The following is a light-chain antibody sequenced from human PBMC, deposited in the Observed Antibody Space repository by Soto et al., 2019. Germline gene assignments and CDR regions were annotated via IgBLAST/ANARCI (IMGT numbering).Light chain of an antibody. CDR1: NSAIGNYNF. CDR3: SSYAGSNNLL. Sequence: QSALTQPPSASGSPGQQVAFSCTGTNSAIGNYNFVSWYQQHPGKAPKLMIYEVNKRPSGVPDRFSGSKSGNTASLTVSGLQPEDEADYYCSSYAGSNNLLFGGGTKLTVL. J-gene: IGLJ2*01. V-gene: IGLV2-8*01. CDR2: EVN.